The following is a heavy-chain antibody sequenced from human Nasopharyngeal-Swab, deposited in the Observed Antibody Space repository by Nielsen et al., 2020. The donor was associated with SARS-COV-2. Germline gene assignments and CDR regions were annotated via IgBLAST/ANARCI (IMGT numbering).Heavy chain of an antibody. D-gene: IGHD3-10*02. CDR2: ISGSGGRT. J-gene: IGHJ4*02. V-gene: IGHV3-23*01. Sequence: IRQPPGKGLEWVSAISGSGGRTYYAHSVKGRFTISRDNSKNTLYLQMNNLRAEDTAVYYCAKDPMLGPLDYWGQGTLVTVSS. CDR3: AKDPMLGPLDY.